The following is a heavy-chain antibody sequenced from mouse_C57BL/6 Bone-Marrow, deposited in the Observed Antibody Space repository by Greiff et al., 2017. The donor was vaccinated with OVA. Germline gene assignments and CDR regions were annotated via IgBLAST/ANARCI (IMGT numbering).Heavy chain of an antibody. J-gene: IGHJ2*01. CDR2: IHPNSGST. V-gene: IGHV1-64*01. Sequence: VKLMESGAELVKPGASVKLSCKASGYTFTSYWMHWVKQRPGQGLEWIGMIHPNSGSTNYNEKFKSKATLTVDKSSSTAYMQLSSLTSEDSAVYYCARYPITTVVAVDYWGQGTTLTVSS. CDR1: GYTFTSYW. D-gene: IGHD1-1*01. CDR3: ARYPITTVVAVDY.